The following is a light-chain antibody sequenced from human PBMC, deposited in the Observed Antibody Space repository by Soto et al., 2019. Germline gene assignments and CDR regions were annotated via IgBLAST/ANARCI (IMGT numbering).Light chain of an antibody. Sequence: DIQMTQSPSTLSASVGDRVTITCRASQSISSWLAWYQQKPGKAPKLLIYKASTLESGVPSRFSGSGSGTEFTFTISSLQPDDFATYYCLQYSTYWTFGQGTKVEIK. CDR2: KAS. V-gene: IGKV1-5*03. CDR1: QSISSW. J-gene: IGKJ1*01. CDR3: LQYSTYWT.